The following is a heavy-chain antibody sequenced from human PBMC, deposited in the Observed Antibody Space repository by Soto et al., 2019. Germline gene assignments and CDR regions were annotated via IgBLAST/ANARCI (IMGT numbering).Heavy chain of an antibody. CDR1: GFTFSSYA. D-gene: IGHD3-22*01. Sequence: GGSLRLSCAASGFTFSSYAMSWVRQAPGKGLEWVSAISGSGGSTYYADSVKGRFTISRDNSKNTLYLQMNSLRAEDTAVYYCAKGGPQYYYDSSGPPAIWGQGTMVTVSS. CDR2: ISGSGGST. CDR3: AKGGPQYYYDSSGPPAI. V-gene: IGHV3-23*01. J-gene: IGHJ3*02.